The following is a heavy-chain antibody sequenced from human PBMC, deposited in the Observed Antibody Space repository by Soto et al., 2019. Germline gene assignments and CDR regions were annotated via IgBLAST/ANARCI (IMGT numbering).Heavy chain of an antibody. Sequence: SETLSLTCIVSGGSISGYYWSWIRQPAGKELEWIGRIYSDGTTNYNPSLKGRGTMSVDTSKKQISLKLTSVTAADTAMYYCARDRGYRSGYFGSWGQGVVGTVSS. V-gene: IGHV4-4*07. CDR1: GGSISGYY. CDR3: ARDRGYRSGYFGS. D-gene: IGHD5-18*01. CDR2: IYSDGTT. J-gene: IGHJ4*02.